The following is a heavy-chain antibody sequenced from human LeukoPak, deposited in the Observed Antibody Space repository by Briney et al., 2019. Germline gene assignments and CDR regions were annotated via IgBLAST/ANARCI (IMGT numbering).Heavy chain of an antibody. CDR2: IYHTGTT. CDR3: ARARGYSYGYHFDY. J-gene: IGHJ4*02. Sequence: SETLSLTCNVPGGSISDTSYYWGWIRQPPGKGLEWIGSIYHTGTTYYSPSLKSRVTISVDTSKNQFSLKLSSVTAADTAVYYCARARGYSYGYHFDYWGQGTLVTVSS. V-gene: IGHV4-39*07. D-gene: IGHD5-18*01. CDR1: GGSISDTSYY.